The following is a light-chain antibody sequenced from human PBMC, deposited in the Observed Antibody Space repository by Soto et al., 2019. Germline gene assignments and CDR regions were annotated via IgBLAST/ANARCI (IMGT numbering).Light chain of an antibody. J-gene: IGKJ1*01. CDR2: DAS. CDR1: QSVSSY. V-gene: IGKV3-11*01. Sequence: ELVLTQSPATLSLSPGARATLSCRASQSVSSYLAWYQQKPGQAPRLLIYDASNRATGIPARVSGSGSGTDFTLTISSLEPEDFAVYYCQQSNNWPWTFGQGTKVDIK. CDR3: QQSNNWPWT.